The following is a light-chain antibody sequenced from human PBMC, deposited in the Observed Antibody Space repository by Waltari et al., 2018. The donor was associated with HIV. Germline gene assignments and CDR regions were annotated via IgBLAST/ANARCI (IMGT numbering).Light chain of an antibody. CDR1: SSDVGGYNY. CDR2: EVS. J-gene: IGLJ2*01. CDR3: SSYTSSSTLV. Sequence: QSALTQPASVSGSPGQSITISCTGTSSDVGGYNYVSWYQQLPGQAPKLMIYEVSNRPSGVSNRFSGSKSASTASLTISALQAEDEADYYCSSYTSSSTLVFGGGTKVTVL. V-gene: IGLV2-14*01.